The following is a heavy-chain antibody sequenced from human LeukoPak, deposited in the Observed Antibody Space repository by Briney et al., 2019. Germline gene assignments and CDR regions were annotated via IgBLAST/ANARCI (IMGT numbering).Heavy chain of an antibody. CDR1: GGSISSYY. CDR3: ARLTITAHDY. D-gene: IGHD6-6*01. CDR2: IYYSGST. Sequence: PSETLSLTCTLSGGSISSYYWGWIRQPPGKGLEWIGSIYYSGSTYYNPSLKSRVTISVDTSKNQFSLKLSSVTAADTAVYYCARLTITAHDYWGQGTLVTVSS. J-gene: IGHJ4*02. V-gene: IGHV4-39*01.